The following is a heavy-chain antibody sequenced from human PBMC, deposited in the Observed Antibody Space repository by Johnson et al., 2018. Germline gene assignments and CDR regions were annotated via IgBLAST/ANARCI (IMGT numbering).Heavy chain of an antibody. D-gene: IGHD1-14*01. CDR3: TRLQPYLQKGSAFDI. Sequence: EVQLLETGGGLVQPGGSLRLSCAASGFIISDHYMDWVRQAPGKGLEWVGRTRNRLNSYTTDYAASVKGRFTTSRDDSKNSLYLQMNNLKTEDTAVYYCTRLQPYLQKGSAFDIWGQGTMVTVSS. J-gene: IGHJ3*02. V-gene: IGHV3-72*01. CDR1: GFIISDHY. CDR2: TRNRLNSYTT.